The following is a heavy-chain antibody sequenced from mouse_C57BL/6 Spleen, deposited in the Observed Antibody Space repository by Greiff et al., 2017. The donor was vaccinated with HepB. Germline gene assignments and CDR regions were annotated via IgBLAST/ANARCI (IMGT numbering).Heavy chain of an antibody. V-gene: IGHV1-82*01. CDR3: AREGNYRAWFAY. Sequence: QVQLQQSGPELVKPGASVKISCKASGYAFSSSWMNWVKQRPGKGLEWIGRIYPGDGDTNYNGKFKGKATLTADKSSSTAYMQLSSLTSEDSAVYFCAREGNYRAWFAYWGQGTLVTVSA. D-gene: IGHD2-14*01. CDR2: IYPGDGDT. J-gene: IGHJ3*01. CDR1: GYAFSSSW.